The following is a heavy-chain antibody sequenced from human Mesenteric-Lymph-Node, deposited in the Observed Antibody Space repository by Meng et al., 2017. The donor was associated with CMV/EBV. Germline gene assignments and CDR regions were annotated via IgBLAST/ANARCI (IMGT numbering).Heavy chain of an antibody. CDR2: IYSGDSST. J-gene: IGHJ4*02. D-gene: IGHD3-22*01. V-gene: IGHV3-23*03. CDR3: NTYYDDGSGRDFDY. CDR1: AFTCSNYA. Sequence: DCAFTCSNYAMSWVRQAAGKGLEWVSFIYSGDSSTYDADSVKGRFTIARDNSKDTLYLQMDSLRVEDTAVYYCNTYYDDGSGRDFDYWGQGTLVTVSS.